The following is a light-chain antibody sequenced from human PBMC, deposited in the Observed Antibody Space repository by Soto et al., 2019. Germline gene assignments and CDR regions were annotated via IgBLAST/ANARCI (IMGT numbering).Light chain of an antibody. CDR2: EVN. V-gene: IGLV2-14*01. CDR1: SSDVGGFIY. J-gene: IGLJ1*01. CDR3: SSYTSSSTYV. Sequence: QSALTQPAPVSGSPGQSITISCTGTSSDVGGFIYVSWYQQHPGKAPRLIIYEVNSRPSGVSTRFSGSKSGNTASLTISGLQTDDEADYYCSSYTSSSTYVFGSGTKLTVL.